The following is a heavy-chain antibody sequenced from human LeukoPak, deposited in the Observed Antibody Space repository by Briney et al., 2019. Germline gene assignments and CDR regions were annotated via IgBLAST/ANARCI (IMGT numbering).Heavy chain of an antibody. V-gene: IGHV4-38-2*02. CDR3: VRDEAEFGNRQWYFDL. Sequence: SETLSLTCAVSGYSINDGYYWGWIRQPPGKGLEWIGSVYHSGTTYYNPSLQSRVGISADVSRNQFSLRLNSMTAADTAVYYCVRDEAEFGNRQWYFDLWGRGTLVIVSS. CDR1: GYSINDGYY. J-gene: IGHJ2*01. CDR2: VYHSGTT. D-gene: IGHD2/OR15-2a*01.